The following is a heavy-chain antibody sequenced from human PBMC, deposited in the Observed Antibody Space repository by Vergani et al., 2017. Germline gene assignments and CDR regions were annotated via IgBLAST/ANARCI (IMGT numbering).Heavy chain of an antibody. CDR3: AISIVCRSPPDYLDN. V-gene: IGHV4-59*01. Sequence: QVQLQESGPGLVRPSETLSLTCTVSRGSLSGYYWNCIRQTPGEGLEWIGDVEDSGYFNYNPPLKTRVSMSSNTSNNLFSLMLSSVTVADTAVYYCAISIVCRSPPDYLDNWGQGTLVTVSS. D-gene: IGHD1-14*01. CDR2: VEDSGYF. J-gene: IGHJ4*02. CDR1: RGSLSGYY.